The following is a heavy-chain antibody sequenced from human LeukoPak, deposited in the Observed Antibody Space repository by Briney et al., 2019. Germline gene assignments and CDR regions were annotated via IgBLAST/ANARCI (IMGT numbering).Heavy chain of an antibody. J-gene: IGHJ4*02. CDR1: GFTFSSHA. D-gene: IGHD2-15*01. CDR3: TKRGAYGSGRSYFFEF. CDR2: ISDSGADT. Sequence: PGGSLRLSCAASGFTFSSHAMSWVRQAPGKGLEWVSSISDSGADTFYANFVKGRFAISRDNFKNTLYLQMNSLRAEDTAVYYCTKRGAYGSGRSYFFEFWGQGTLVTVST. V-gene: IGHV3-23*01.